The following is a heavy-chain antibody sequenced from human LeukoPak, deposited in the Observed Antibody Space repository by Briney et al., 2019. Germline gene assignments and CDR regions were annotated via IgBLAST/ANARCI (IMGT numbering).Heavy chain of an antibody. CDR2: ISYDGITK. J-gene: IGHJ4*02. V-gene: IGHV3-30-3*01. D-gene: IGHD1-26*01. CDR3: ARDLSERYSTDY. CDR1: GFTFNNYA. Sequence: GGSLRLSCAVSGFTFNNYAIHWVRQAPVKGLEWVAFISYDGITKYYADSVKGRFTISRDNSQNTLDLQMNSLRAEDTAVYYCARDLSERYSTDYWGQGTLVTVSS.